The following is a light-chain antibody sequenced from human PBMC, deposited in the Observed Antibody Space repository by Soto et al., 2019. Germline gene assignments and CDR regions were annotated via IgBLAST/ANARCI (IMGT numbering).Light chain of an antibody. Sequence: ERVLTQSPGTLSLSPGERATLSCRASQSVSILLAWYQQKPGQAPRLLIHGATTRATGVPARFSGSGSGTEFTLTISSLQPDDFATYYCQQYNSYSGTFGQGTKVDIK. CDR1: QSVSIL. V-gene: IGKV3-15*01. J-gene: IGKJ1*01. CDR3: QQYNSYSGT. CDR2: GAT.